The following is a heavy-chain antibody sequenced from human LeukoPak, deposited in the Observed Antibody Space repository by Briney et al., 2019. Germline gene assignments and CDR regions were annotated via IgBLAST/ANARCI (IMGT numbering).Heavy chain of an antibody. CDR3: ARDPPSYGSGSYGMDV. Sequence: PSQTLSLTCSVSGETVSSGAFYWSWIRQHPGRGLEWIGNIYSSGSTYYNPSLKSRVTISVDTSKNQFSLKLSSVTAADTAVYYCARDPPSYGSGSYGMDVWGQGTTVTVSS. CDR1: GETVSSGAFY. V-gene: IGHV4-31*03. CDR2: IYSSGST. J-gene: IGHJ6*02. D-gene: IGHD3-10*01.